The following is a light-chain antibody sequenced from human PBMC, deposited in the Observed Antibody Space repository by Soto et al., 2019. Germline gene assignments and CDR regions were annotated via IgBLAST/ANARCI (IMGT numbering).Light chain of an antibody. CDR1: QSVSNS. Sequence: DIVLTQSPATLSLSPGERASLSCRASQSVSNSLAWYQQKPGQAPRLLIYDASTRATDIPARFSGGGSGTDFTLTISSLEPEDFAVYYCQHRSNWPPISFGQGTRLEIK. V-gene: IGKV3-11*01. CDR3: QHRSNWPPIS. CDR2: DAS. J-gene: IGKJ2*01.